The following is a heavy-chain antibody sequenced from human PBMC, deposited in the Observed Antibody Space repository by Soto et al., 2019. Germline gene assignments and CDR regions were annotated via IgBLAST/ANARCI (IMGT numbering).Heavy chain of an antibody. CDR3: ARCAGSTSCYFDY. V-gene: IGHV4-59*01. CDR2: IYYSGST. J-gene: IGHJ4*02. Sequence: PSETLSLTCTVSGGSISSYYWSWIRQPPGKGLEWIGYIYYSGSTNYNPSLKSRVTISVDTSKNQFSLKLSSVTAADTAVYYCARCAGSTSCYFDYWGQGTLVTVSS. D-gene: IGHD2-2*01. CDR1: GGSISSYY.